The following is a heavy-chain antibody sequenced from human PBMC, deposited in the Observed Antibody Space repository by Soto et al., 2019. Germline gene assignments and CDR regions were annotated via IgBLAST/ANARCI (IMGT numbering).Heavy chain of an antibody. D-gene: IGHD2-21*02. Sequence: SETLSLTCTVSGGSVSSGSYYWSWIRQPPGKGLEWIGYIYYSGSTNYNPSLKSRVTISVDTSKNQFSLKLSSVTAADTAVYYCARDERFDCFPPPLWYWGQGTLVTVSS. J-gene: IGHJ4*02. CDR2: IYYSGST. CDR1: GGSVSSGSYY. V-gene: IGHV4-61*01. CDR3: ARDERFDCFPPPLWY.